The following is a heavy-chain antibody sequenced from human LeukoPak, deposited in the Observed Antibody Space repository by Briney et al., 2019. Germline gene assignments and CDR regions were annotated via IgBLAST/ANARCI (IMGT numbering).Heavy chain of an antibody. D-gene: IGHD3-3*01. CDR3: ARVLSITIFGVVTDFDY. Sequence: ASVKVSCKASGYTFTGYYRHWVRQTPGQGLEWMGWINPNSGGTNYAQKFQGRVTMTRDTSISTAYMELSRLRSDDTAVYYCARVLSITIFGVVTDFDYWGQGTLVTVSS. CDR1: GYTFTGYY. CDR2: INPNSGGT. V-gene: IGHV1-2*02. J-gene: IGHJ4*02.